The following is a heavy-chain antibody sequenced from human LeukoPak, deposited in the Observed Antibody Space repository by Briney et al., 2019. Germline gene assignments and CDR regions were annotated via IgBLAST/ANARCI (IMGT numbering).Heavy chain of an antibody. J-gene: IGHJ4*02. CDR1: GFTFSSYG. V-gene: IGHV3-30*18. D-gene: IGHD3-10*01. CDR2: ISYDGSNK. Sequence: PGGSLRLSCAASGFTFSSYGMHWVRQAPGKGLEWVAVISYDGSNKYYADSVKGRFTISRDNSKNTLYLQMNSLRAEDTAVYYCAKDASITMVRGVGAVDYWGQGTLVTVSS. CDR3: AKDASITMVRGVGAVDY.